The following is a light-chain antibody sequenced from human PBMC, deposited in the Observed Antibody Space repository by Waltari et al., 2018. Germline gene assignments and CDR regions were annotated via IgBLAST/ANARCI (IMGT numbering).Light chain of an antibody. CDR2: GAA. J-gene: IGKJ4*01. CDR1: QSVNSY. Sequence: LTQSPATLSLSPGERATLSCRASQSVNSYLAWYQQKPGQPPKLLIYGAASRATGSPDRFRGSGSGTDFTQTISSLDPGDVGVDHGYQHSSGLTFGGGGEVESK. V-gene: IGKV3-11*01. CDR3: YQHSSGLT.